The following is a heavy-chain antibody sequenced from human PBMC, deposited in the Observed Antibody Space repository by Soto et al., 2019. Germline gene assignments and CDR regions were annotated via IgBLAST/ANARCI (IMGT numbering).Heavy chain of an antibody. D-gene: IGHD6-13*01. J-gene: IGHJ6*02. CDR2: IYYSGST. CDR3: ARVMSIAAAGTVSSYYYYGMDV. Sequence: QVQLQESGPGLVKPSQTLSLTCTVSGGSISSGDYYWSWIRQPPGKGLEWIGYIYYSGSTYYNPSIKRRVTISVDTSKNQFSLKLSSVTAADTAVYYCARVMSIAAAGTVSSYYYYGMDVWGQGTTVTVSS. V-gene: IGHV4-30-4*01. CDR1: GGSISSGDYY.